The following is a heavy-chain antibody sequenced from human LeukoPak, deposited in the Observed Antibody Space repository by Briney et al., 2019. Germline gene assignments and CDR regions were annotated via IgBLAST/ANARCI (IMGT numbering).Heavy chain of an antibody. CDR2: VNDSGGT. CDR1: IDSFTNYY. V-gene: IGHV4-34*01. Sequence: KTSETLSLTCAVYIDSFTNYYWNWIRQTPGKGLECIGEVNDSGGTNINPSLRSRVILSVDTSKNQFSLKLSSVTAADTAVYYCARGGLTGYFELLPLDWFDPWGQGTLVTVSS. D-gene: IGHD3-9*01. J-gene: IGHJ5*02. CDR3: ARGGLTGYFELLPLDWFDP.